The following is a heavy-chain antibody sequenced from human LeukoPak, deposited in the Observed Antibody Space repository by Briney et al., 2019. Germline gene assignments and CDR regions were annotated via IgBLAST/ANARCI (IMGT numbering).Heavy chain of an antibody. V-gene: IGHV4-34*01. CDR3: ARYIVATITTYYFDY. CDR1: GGSFSGYY. Sequence: PSETLSLTCAVYGGSFSGYYWSWIRQPPGKGLEWIGEINHSGSTNYNPSLKSRVTISVDTSKNQFSLKLSSVTAADTAVYYCARYIVATITTYYFDYWGQGTLVTVSS. D-gene: IGHD5-12*01. J-gene: IGHJ4*02. CDR2: INHSGST.